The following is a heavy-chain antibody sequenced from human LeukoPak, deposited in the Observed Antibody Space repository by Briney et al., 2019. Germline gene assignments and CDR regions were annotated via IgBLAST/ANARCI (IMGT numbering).Heavy chain of an antibody. D-gene: IGHD3-22*01. CDR2: ISGSGGRT. Sequence: GGSLRLSCAASGFTFSSYAMSWVRQAPGKGLDWVSAISGSGGRTYYADSVKGRFTISRDNSKNTLYLQMNSLRAEDTAVYYCAKDFDSTMIVLVDRLYLDYWGEKTLVTVPS. CDR1: GFTFSSYA. CDR3: AKDFDSTMIVLVDRLYLDY. J-gene: IGHJ4*02. V-gene: IGHV3-23*01.